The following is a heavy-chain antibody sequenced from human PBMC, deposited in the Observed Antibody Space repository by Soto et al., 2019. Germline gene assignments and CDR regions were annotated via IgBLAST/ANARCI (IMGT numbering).Heavy chain of an antibody. V-gene: IGHV3-33*01. Sequence: GGSLRLSCAASGFTFSSYGMHWVRQAPGKGLEWVAVIWYDGSNKYYADSVKGRFTISRDNSKNTLYLQMNSLRAEDTAVYYCASWGHIVPVSPTDFDHWGEGTLVTVSS. CDR1: GFTFSSYG. CDR3: ASWGHIVPVSPTDFDH. D-gene: IGHD2-21*01. J-gene: IGHJ4*02. CDR2: IWYDGSNK.